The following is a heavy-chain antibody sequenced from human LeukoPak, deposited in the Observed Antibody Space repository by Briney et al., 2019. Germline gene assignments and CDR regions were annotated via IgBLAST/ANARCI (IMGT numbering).Heavy chain of an antibody. CDR3: ARAPPAGYYGSGSYYPPHFDY. J-gene: IGHJ4*02. CDR1: GGSISSGGYY. Sequence: PSETLSLTCAVSGGSISSGGYYWSWIRQHPGKGLEWIGYIYYSGSTYYNPSLKSRVTISVDTSKNQFSLKLSSVTAADTAVYYCARAPPAGYYGSGSYYPPHFDYWGQGTLVTVSS. CDR2: IYYSGST. V-gene: IGHV4-31*11. D-gene: IGHD3-10*01.